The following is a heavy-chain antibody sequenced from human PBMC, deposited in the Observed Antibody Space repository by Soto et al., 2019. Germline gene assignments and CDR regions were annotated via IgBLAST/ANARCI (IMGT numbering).Heavy chain of an antibody. CDR3: ARVSVVVPAAMGR. CDR1: GLTFSRHW. CDR2: IKQDGSEK. V-gene: IGHV3-7*03. J-gene: IGHJ4*02. Sequence: EVQLVESGGGLVQPGGSLRLSCTASGLTFSRHWMSWVRQAPGKGLEWVANIKQDGSEKYYVDSVKGRFTISRDNAKNSLFLQMISLRDEDTAVYYCARVSVVVPAAMGRWGQGTLVTVSS. D-gene: IGHD2-2*01.